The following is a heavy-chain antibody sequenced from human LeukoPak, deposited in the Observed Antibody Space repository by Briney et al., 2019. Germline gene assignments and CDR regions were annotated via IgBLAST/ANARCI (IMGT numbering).Heavy chain of an antibody. CDR1: GFTFSSYS. CDR3: ARSSGWYHRGPDYYYYYMDV. V-gene: IGHV3-48*04. Sequence: GGSLRLSCAASGFTFSSYSMNWVRQAPGKGLEWVSSISSGAKTIYYADSVKGRFTISRDSAKNSLYLQMNSLRAEDTAVYYCARSSGWYHRGPDYYYYYMDVWGKGTTVTVS. J-gene: IGHJ6*03. CDR2: ISSGAKTI. D-gene: IGHD6-19*01.